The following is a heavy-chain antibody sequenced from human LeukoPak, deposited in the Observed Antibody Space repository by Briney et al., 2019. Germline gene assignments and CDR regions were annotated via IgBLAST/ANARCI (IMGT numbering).Heavy chain of an antibody. CDR2: INPHSGDT. V-gene: IGHV1-2*02. Sequence: ASVQVSCQASGYPFTSYYMHWVRPAPGQGLEWMGWINPHSGDTNYAQKFQGRVTVTRDTSITTAYMELSGLTSDDTAVYYCARTAFQFGEYFYYMDVWGKGTTVTVSS. CDR3: ARTAFQFGEYFYYMDV. D-gene: IGHD3-10*01. J-gene: IGHJ6*03. CDR1: GYPFTSYY.